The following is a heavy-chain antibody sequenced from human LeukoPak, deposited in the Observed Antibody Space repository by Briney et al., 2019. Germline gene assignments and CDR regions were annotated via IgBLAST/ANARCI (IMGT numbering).Heavy chain of an antibody. D-gene: IGHD2-21*02. CDR1: GYTFTGYY. V-gene: IGHV1-2*04. CDR2: INPNSGGT. J-gene: IGHJ5*02. CDR3: GRDIEAYCGGDCQGPFDP. Sequence: ASVKVSCKASGYTFTGYYMHWVRQAPGQGLEWMGWINPNSGGTNYAQKFQGWVTMTRDTSISTAYMELSRLRSDDTAVYYCGRDIEAYCGGDCQGPFDPWGQGTLVTVSS.